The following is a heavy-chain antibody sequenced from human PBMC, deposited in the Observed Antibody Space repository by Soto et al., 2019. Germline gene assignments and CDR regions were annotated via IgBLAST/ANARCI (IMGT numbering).Heavy chain of an antibody. Sequence: XATLSLTSTVSGGSISSSSYYWGWIRQPPGKGLEWIGSIYYSGSTYYNPSLKSRVTISVDTSKNQFSLKLSSVTAADTAVYYCARYSSSWLTYYYYYGMDVWSQGTTVTVSS. CDR2: IYYSGST. CDR3: ARYSSSWLTYYYYYGMDV. CDR1: GGSISSSSYY. D-gene: IGHD6-13*01. J-gene: IGHJ6*02. V-gene: IGHV4-39*01.